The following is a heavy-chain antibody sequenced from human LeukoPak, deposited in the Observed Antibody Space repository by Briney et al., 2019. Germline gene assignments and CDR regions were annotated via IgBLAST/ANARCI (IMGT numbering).Heavy chain of an antibody. J-gene: IGHJ4*02. Sequence: GSLRLSCAASGFTFSSYEMNWVRQAPGKGLEWVPYISSSGSTIYYADSVKGRFTISRDNSKNTLYLQMNSLRAEDTAVYYCAKDYYDILTGYHNFDYWGQGTLVTVSS. V-gene: IGHV3-48*03. CDR1: GFTFSSYE. CDR3: AKDYYDILTGYHNFDY. D-gene: IGHD3-9*01. CDR2: ISSSGSTI.